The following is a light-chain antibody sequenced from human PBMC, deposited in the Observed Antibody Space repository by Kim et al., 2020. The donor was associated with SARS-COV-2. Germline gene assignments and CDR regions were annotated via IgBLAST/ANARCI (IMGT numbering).Light chain of an antibody. Sequence: LSASVGDRVTMTCRASQNINNYLNWYQLMPGKAPKLLIYGASNLQSGVSSRFSGSGSGTEFTLTISSLQPEDFATYFSHQIYSGHTLGQGTKLEI. CDR1: QNINNY. CDR2: GAS. CDR3: HQIYSGHT. J-gene: IGKJ2*01. V-gene: IGKV1-39*01.